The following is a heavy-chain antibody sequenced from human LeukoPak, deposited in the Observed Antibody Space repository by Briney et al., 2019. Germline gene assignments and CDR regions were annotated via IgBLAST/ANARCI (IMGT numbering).Heavy chain of an antibody. Sequence: SETLSLTCSVSGYSISSGYYWGWIRQPPGKGLEWIGSIYYSGSTYYNPSLKSRVTISVDTSKNQFSLKLSSVTAADTAVYYCACLVGASPSDYWGQGTLVTVSS. CDR3: ACLVGASPSDY. CDR1: GYSISSGYY. V-gene: IGHV4-38-2*02. J-gene: IGHJ4*02. D-gene: IGHD1-26*01. CDR2: IYYSGST.